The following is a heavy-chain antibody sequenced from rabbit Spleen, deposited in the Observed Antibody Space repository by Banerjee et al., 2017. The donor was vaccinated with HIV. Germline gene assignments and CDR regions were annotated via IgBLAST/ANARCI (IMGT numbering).Heavy chain of an antibody. V-gene: IGHV1S40*01. J-gene: IGHJ4*01. CDR2: IYGDGSGAA. CDR1: GFSFSSGYD. Sequence: QSLEESGGDLVKPGASLTLTCKASGFSFSSGYDMCWVRQAPGKELERIACIYGDGSGAADYATWAKGRFTISKASSTTVTLLMTSLTAADTATYFCARDLAGVIGWNFNLWGPGTLVTVS. CDR3: ARDLAGVIGWNFNL. D-gene: IGHD4-1*01.